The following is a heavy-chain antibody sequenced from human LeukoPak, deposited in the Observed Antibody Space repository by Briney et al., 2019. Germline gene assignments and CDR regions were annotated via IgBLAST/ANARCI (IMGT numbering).Heavy chain of an antibody. D-gene: IGHD7-27*01. CDR1: GFTFTDYI. CDR3: PREVWGFDP. V-gene: IGHV1-3*01. Sequence: ASVTVSCKASGFTFTDYIIHWVRQAPAQRNEWMGWMNADNGNTKYSQNSQGRVILTRDTSATSVYMELSSLRSEDTAVYYCPREVWGFDPWGQGTLVTVSS. CDR2: MNADNGNT. J-gene: IGHJ5*02.